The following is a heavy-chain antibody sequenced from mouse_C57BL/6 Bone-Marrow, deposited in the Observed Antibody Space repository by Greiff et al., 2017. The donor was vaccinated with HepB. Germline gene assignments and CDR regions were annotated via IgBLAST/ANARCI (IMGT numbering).Heavy chain of an antibody. J-gene: IGHJ2*01. D-gene: IGHD2-1*01. Sequence: EVQLQESGPGLVKPSQSLSLTCSVTGYSITSGYYWNWIRQFPGNKLEWMGYISYDGSNNYNPSLKNRISITRDTSKNQFFLKLNSVTTEDTATYYCARDGNYGNYGYFDYWGQGTTLTVSS. CDR1: GYSITSGYY. CDR3: ARDGNYGNYGYFDY. CDR2: ISYDGSN. V-gene: IGHV3-6*01.